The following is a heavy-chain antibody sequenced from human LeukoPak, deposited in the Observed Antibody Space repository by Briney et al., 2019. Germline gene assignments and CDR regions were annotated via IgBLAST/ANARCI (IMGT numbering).Heavy chain of an antibody. J-gene: IGHJ4*02. CDR2: SNWNGGST. Sequence: GGSLRLSCAASGFSFDYYGMSWFRQAPGKGLEWGSGSNWNGGSTGYADSVKGRFTISRDNAKNSLYLQMNSLRAEDTALYYCARGVGYLAARRPDFDYWGQGTLVTVSS. D-gene: IGHD6-6*01. CDR1: GFSFDYYG. V-gene: IGHV3-20*04. CDR3: ARGVGYLAARRPDFDY.